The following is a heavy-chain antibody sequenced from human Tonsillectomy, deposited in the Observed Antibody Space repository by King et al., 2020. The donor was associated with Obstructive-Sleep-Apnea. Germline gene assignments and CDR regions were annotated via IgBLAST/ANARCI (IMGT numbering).Heavy chain of an antibody. J-gene: IGHJ5*02. CDR2: IFYSGST. V-gene: IGHV4-59*01. CDR1: GGSISSYY. Sequence: QLQESGPGLVKPSETLSLTCTVSGGSISSYYWSWIRQPPGKGLELMGCIFYSGSTNYNPSLKSRVTISVDTSKNQFSLKLSSVTAADTAVYYCARAGWFDPWGQGTLVTVSS. CDR3: ARAGWFDP.